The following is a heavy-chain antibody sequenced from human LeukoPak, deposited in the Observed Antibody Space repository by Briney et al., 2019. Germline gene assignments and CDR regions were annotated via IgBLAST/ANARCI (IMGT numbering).Heavy chain of an antibody. CDR2: IYYSGRT. D-gene: IGHD6-13*01. CDR1: GGSISSYY. Sequence: SETLSLTCTVSGGSISSYYWSWIRQPPGKGLEWIGYIYYSGRTTYNPSLKSRVTLSVDTSKNQFSLKLSSVTAADTAVYYCARDRGAQQQLVVAFDIWGQGTMVTVSS. V-gene: IGHV4-59*12. CDR3: ARDRGAQQQLVVAFDI. J-gene: IGHJ3*02.